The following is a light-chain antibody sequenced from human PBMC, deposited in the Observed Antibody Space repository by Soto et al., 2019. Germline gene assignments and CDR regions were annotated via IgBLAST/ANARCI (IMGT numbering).Light chain of an antibody. CDR2: WAS. V-gene: IGKV4-1*01. Sequence: DVVMTQFPDSLAVSLGERATINCKSSQNLLYSSNNKNYLAWYQQKPGQPPKLLIYWASTRESGVPDRFRGSGSGTDFTLTIRSLQAEDVAVYYCQQYYSKPLTFGGGTKVEIK. J-gene: IGKJ4*01. CDR1: QNLLYSSNNKNY. CDR3: QQYYSKPLT.